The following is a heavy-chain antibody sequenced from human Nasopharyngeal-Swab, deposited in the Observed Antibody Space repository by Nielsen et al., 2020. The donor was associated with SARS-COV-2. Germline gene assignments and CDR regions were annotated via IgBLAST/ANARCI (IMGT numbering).Heavy chain of an antibody. Sequence: SETLSLTCTVSGGSISSGGYYWSWIRQHPGKGLEWIGYIYYSGSTYYNPSLKSRVTISVDTSKIQFSLKLSSVTAADTAVYYCARGGPRNWFDPWGQGTLVTVSS. CDR1: GGSISSGGYY. D-gene: IGHD3-10*01. CDR3: ARGGPRNWFDP. CDR2: IYYSGST. J-gene: IGHJ5*02. V-gene: IGHV4-31*03.